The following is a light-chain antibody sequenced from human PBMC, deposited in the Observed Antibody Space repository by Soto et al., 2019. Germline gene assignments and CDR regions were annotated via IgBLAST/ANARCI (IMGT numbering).Light chain of an antibody. CDR3: CSYVDTDTWV. V-gene: IGLV2-11*01. CDR1: SGDVGGYNF. J-gene: IGLJ3*02. CDR2: DVS. Sequence: QSALTQPRSVSGSPGQSVTISCTGTSGDVGGYNFVSWYQQHPGKAPTLMIFDVSQRPSGVPDRFSGSKSGNTASLTISGLQAEDEADYYCCSYVDTDTWVFGGGTKLTVL.